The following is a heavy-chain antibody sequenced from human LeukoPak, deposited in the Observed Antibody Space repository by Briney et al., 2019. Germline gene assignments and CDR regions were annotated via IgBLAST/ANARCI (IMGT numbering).Heavy chain of an antibody. CDR3: ARGFVVVPAAIPSPIDY. CDR1: GYTFTSYY. V-gene: IGHV1-46*01. J-gene: IGHJ4*02. D-gene: IGHD2-2*01. CDR2: INPSGGST. Sequence: ASVKVSCKASGYTFTSYYMHWVRQAPGQGLEWMGIINPSGGSTSYAQKFQGRVTMTRDTSTSTVYMEPSSLRSEDTAVYYCARGFVVVPAAIPSPIDYWGQGTLVTVSS.